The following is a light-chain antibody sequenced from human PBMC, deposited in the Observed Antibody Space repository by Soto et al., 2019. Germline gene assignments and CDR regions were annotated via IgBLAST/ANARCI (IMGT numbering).Light chain of an antibody. Sequence: EIVLTQSPATLSLSPGERATLSCRASQGVSSYLAWYQQKPAQAPRLLIYDASNRATGIPARFSGSGSGTDFTLTISSLEPEDFAVYYCQQRSNWLFTFGPGTKVDIK. V-gene: IGKV3-11*01. CDR1: QGVSSY. CDR2: DAS. CDR3: QQRSNWLFT. J-gene: IGKJ3*01.